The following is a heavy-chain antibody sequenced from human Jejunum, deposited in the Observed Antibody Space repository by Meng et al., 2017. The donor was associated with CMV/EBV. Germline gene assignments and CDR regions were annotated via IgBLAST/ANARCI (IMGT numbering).Heavy chain of an antibody. V-gene: IGHV1-18*01. CDR2: TYNGNI. Sequence: SGYNFNSDGFRWVRQDAGQGLEWMGWTYNGNIKFAQKFKGRLTLTTDTPTSTAYMELSSLRSDDTAVYYCARDLCSGGTCYTGFDYWGQGTLVTVSS. CDR3: ARDLCSGGTCYTGFDY. J-gene: IGHJ4*02. CDR1: GYNFNSDG. D-gene: IGHD2-15*01.